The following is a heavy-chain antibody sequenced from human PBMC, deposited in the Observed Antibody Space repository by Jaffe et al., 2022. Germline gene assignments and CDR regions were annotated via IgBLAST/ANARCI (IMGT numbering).Heavy chain of an antibody. CDR3: ARGGGDGRLSGY. J-gene: IGHJ4*02. Sequence: EVQLVESGGGLVKPGGSLRLSCAASGFTFSSYSMNWVRQAPGKGLEWVSSISSSSSYIYYADSVKGRFTISRDNAKNSLYLQMNSLRAEDTAVYYCARGGGDGRLSGYWGQGTLVTVSS. CDR1: GFTFSSYS. CDR2: ISSSSSYI. D-gene: IGHD3-10*01. V-gene: IGHV3-21*01.